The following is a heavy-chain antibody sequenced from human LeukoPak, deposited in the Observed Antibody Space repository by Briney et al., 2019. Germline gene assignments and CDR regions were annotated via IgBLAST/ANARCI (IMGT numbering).Heavy chain of an antibody. D-gene: IGHD1-26*01. V-gene: IGHV4-59*08. Sequence: SATLSLICTVSGVSISSYYWSWIRQPPGKGLECIGYISYSGPTNYNPSLTSRVTISLDTSRNQFSLKLTSVTAADTAVYYCARHGSGSYYVGQPDWFDPWGQGTLVTVSS. J-gene: IGHJ5*02. CDR2: ISYSGPT. CDR1: GVSISSYY. CDR3: ARHGSGSYYVGQPDWFDP.